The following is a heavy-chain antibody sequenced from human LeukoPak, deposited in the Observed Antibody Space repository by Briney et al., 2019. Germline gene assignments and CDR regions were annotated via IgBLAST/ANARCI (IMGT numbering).Heavy chain of an antibody. V-gene: IGHV3-21*04. D-gene: IGHD6-13*01. J-gene: IGHJ4*02. CDR3: AKSFAAGSSYFDY. CDR2: ISSRANYI. Sequence: PGGSLRLSCAASGFTFSSYSMNWVRQAPGKGLEWVSSISSRANYIYYADSVQGRFTISRDNAKNTLYLQMNSLRAEDTAVYYCAKSFAAGSSYFDYWGQGTLVTVSS. CDR1: GFTFSSYS.